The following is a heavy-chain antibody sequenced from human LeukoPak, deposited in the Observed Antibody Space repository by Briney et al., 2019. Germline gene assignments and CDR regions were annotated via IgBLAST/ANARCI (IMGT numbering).Heavy chain of an antibody. J-gene: IGHJ5*02. CDR1: GYSFTSYW. CDR3: ARQPPAVAGSSWWFDP. V-gene: IGHV5-10-1*01. CDR2: IDPSDSYT. D-gene: IGHD6-19*01. Sequence: GESLKISCKGSGYSFTSYWISWVRQMPGKGLEWMGRIDPSDSYTNYSPSSQGHVTISADKSISTAYLQWSSLKASDTAMYYCARQPPAVAGSSWWFDPWGQGTLVTVSS.